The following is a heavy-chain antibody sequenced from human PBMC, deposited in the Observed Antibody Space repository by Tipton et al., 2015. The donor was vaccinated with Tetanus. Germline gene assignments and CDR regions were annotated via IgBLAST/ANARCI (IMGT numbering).Heavy chain of an antibody. Sequence: QMQLVQSGAEVKKPGSSVKVSCKASGGTFSSYAISWVRQAPGQGLEWMGGIIPIIGTANYAQKIQGRVTITAGESTRTAYMELRSRGSGDTAVYYCARGREDCSGGGSAHYYYYYGMDVWGQGTTVTVSS. CDR3: ARGREDCSGGGSAHYYYYYGMDV. J-gene: IGHJ6*02. CDR1: GGTFSSYA. CDR2: IIPIIGTA. V-gene: IGHV1-69*01. D-gene: IGHD2-15*01.